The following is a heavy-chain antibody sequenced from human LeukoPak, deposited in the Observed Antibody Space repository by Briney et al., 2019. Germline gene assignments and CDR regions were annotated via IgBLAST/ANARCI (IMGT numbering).Heavy chain of an antibody. J-gene: IGHJ4*02. CDR3: ARQKAVTTIIGPRPRGQFDY. V-gene: IGHV4-39*01. CDR2: IYSSGNT. Sequence: SETLSLTCTVSGGSITSSSYFWAWIRQPPGKGLEWIGSIYSSGNTFYSPSLKSRVTMSVDTPENQFSLRLNTVTAADTAVYFCARQKAVTTIIGPRPRGQFDYWARGTLVTVSS. D-gene: IGHD4-17*01. CDR1: GGSITSSSYF.